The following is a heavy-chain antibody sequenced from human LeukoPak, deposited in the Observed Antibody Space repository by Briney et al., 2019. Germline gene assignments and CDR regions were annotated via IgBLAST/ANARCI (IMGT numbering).Heavy chain of an antibody. D-gene: IGHD6-13*01. CDR3: ARGIGAAGLFDY. Sequence: ASVKVSCKVSGYTFTDYYMHWVRQAPGQGLEWMGWINPNSGGTNYAQKFQGRVTMTRDTSISTAYMELSSLRSDDTAVYYCARGIGAAGLFDYWGQGTLVTVSS. CDR2: INPNSGGT. CDR1: GYTFTDYY. J-gene: IGHJ4*02. V-gene: IGHV1-2*02.